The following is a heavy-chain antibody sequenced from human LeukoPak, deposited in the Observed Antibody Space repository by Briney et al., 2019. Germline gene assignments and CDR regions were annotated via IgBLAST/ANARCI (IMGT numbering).Heavy chain of an antibody. Sequence: PSETLSLTCTVSGGSISSYYWSWIRQPPVKGLEWIGYIYYSGSTNYNPSLESRVTISVDTSKNQFSLKLSSVTAADTAVYYCARETGRVWGQGTLVTVSS. CDR1: GGSISSYY. CDR2: IYYSGST. D-gene: IGHD1-1*01. J-gene: IGHJ4*02. V-gene: IGHV4-59*01. CDR3: ARETGRV.